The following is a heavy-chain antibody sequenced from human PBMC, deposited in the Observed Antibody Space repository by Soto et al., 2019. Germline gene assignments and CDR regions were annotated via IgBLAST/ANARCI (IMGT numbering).Heavy chain of an antibody. J-gene: IGHJ4*02. Sequence: SEALSLTCSVSGGSVSDKTYYWSWIRQPPGKRLEWIGYVYYSGTTNYNPSLKSRVTISVDLSKNRFSLRLSSVTTADTALYYCARTTAVPNTLRSRYFFDYWGQGTLVPV. CDR1: GGSVSDKTYY. V-gene: IGHV4-61*01. CDR2: VYYSGTT. CDR3: ARTTAVPNTLRSRYFFDY. D-gene: IGHD4-17*01.